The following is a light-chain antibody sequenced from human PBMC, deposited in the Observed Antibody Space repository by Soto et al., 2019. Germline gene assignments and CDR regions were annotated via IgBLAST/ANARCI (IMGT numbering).Light chain of an antibody. Sequence: QSALTQPPSASGSPGHSVTISCTGTSSDVGGYNYVSWYQQHPGKAPKLMIYEVTKRPSGVPDRFSGSKSGNTASLTVSGLQAEDEADYYCSSYGGSDNLYVFGSGTKVTVL. CDR1: SSDVGGYNY. CDR3: SSYGGSDNLYV. CDR2: EVT. V-gene: IGLV2-8*01. J-gene: IGLJ1*01.